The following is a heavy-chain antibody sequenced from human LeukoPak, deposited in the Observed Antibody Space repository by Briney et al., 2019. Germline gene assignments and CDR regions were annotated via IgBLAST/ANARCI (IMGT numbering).Heavy chain of an antibody. Sequence: PGWSLRLSCAASGFTFSSYGMHWVRQAPGKGLEWVAVISYDGSNKYYADSVKGRFTISRDNSKNTLYLQMNSLRAEDTAVYYCAKAIPYGDYVDNSGYWGQGTLVTVSS. J-gene: IGHJ4*02. CDR1: GFTFSSYG. D-gene: IGHD4-17*01. V-gene: IGHV3-30*18. CDR2: ISYDGSNK. CDR3: AKAIPYGDYVDNSGY.